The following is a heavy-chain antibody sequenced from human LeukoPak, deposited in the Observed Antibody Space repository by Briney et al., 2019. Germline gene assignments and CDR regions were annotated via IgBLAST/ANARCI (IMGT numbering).Heavy chain of an antibody. Sequence: SETLSLTCTVSGGSISSSSYYWGWIRQPPGKGLEWIGSIYYSGSTNYNPSLKSRVTISVDTSKNQFSLKLSSVTAADTAVYYCARLNLAYGMDVWGQGTTVTVSS. CDR3: ARLNLAYGMDV. CDR1: GGSISSSSYY. D-gene: IGHD2-15*01. CDR2: IYYSGST. J-gene: IGHJ6*02. V-gene: IGHV4-39*01.